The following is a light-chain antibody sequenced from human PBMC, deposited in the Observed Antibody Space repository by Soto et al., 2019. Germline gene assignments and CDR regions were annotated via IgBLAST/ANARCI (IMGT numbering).Light chain of an antibody. CDR1: SNDVGGYNY. Sequence: QSALTQPASVSWSPGQSITIFCTGTSNDVGGYNYVSWYQQHPGKAPKLMIYDVSNRPSGVSNRFSGSKSGNTASLTISGLQAEDEADYYCSSYTSSSPYVFGTGTKVTVL. CDR3: SSYTSSSPYV. V-gene: IGLV2-14*01. J-gene: IGLJ1*01. CDR2: DVS.